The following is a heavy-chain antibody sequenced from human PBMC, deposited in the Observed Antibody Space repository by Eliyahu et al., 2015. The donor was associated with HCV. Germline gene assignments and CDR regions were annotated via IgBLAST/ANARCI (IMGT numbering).Heavy chain of an antibody. CDR3: AGDHGDIYCSSTSCYNWFDP. CDR1: GGTFSSYA. V-gene: IGHV1-69*01. D-gene: IGHD2-2*01. J-gene: IGHJ5*02. CDR2: VIPIFGTA. Sequence: QVQLVQSGAEVKKPGSSVKVSCKASGGTFSSYAISWVRQAPGQGLEWMGGVIPIFGTANYAQKFQGRVTITADESTSTAYMELSSLRSEDTAVYYCAGDHGDIYCSSTSCYNWFDPWGQGTLVTVSS.